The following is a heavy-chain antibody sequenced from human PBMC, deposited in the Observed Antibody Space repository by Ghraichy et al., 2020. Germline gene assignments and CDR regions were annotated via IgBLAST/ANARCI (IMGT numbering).Heavy chain of an antibody. V-gene: IGHV3-7*01. D-gene: IGHD1-26*01. CDR1: GFTFSNYS. J-gene: IGHJ6*02. Sequence: GGSLRLSCAASGFTFSNYSMTWVRLAPGKGLEWVSFIKEDGSGKFYEDSVKGRFTISRDNAENSLYLQMNSLRAEDTAVYYCARVGLFPHNYAMDLWGHGTTVTASS. CDR3: ARVGLFPHNYAMDL. CDR2: IKEDGSGK.